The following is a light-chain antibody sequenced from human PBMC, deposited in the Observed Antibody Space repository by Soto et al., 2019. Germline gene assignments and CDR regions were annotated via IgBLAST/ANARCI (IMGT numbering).Light chain of an antibody. V-gene: IGKV1-5*03. Sequence: DIQMTQSPSSLSTSVGDTVTITCRASQSISTWLAWYQQMPGTAPKVLIYEASTLESGVPSRFSGSGSGTEFTLTISSLQPADFATYYCQQYDTYPVTFGGGTKWISN. CDR1: QSISTW. CDR3: QQYDTYPVT. J-gene: IGKJ4*01. CDR2: EAS.